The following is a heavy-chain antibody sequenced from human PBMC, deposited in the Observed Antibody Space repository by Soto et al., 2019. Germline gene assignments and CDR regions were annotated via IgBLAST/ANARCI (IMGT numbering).Heavy chain of an antibody. CDR2: IYSSGST. CDR1: GFTFSSND. D-gene: IGHD3-22*01. CDR3: ATRPLLPGAP. V-gene: IGHV3-53*01. Sequence: EVPLVESGGGLIQPGGSLRLSCAASGFTFSSNDMNWVRQAPGKGLEWVSLIYSSGSTSYADSVKDRFTISRDNSKNTLYLQMSSLRAEDTAVYYCATRPLLPGAPWGQGTMVTVSS. J-gene: IGHJ3*01.